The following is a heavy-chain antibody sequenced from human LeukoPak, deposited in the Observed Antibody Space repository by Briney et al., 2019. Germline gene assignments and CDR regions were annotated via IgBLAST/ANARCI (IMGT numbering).Heavy chain of an antibody. CDR1: GFTFTNHG. CDR2: IWDDGSDK. CDR3: AKDAANLSYYFDY. Sequence: PGRSLRLSCVASGFTFTNHGMHWVRQAPGKGLEWVASIWDDGSDKYSADSVRGRFTISRDNSKITLYLQMNSLRAEDTAVYYCAKDAANLSYYFDYWGQGALVTVSS. V-gene: IGHV3-30*18. J-gene: IGHJ4*02. D-gene: IGHD3-16*02.